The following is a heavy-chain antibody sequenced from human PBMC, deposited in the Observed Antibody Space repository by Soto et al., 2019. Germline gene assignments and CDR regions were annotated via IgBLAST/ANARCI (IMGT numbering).Heavy chain of an antibody. CDR1: GDSMSSYY. CDR3: ARDQSGAADF. J-gene: IGHJ3*01. CDR2: ISATGTT. D-gene: IGHD7-27*01. Sequence: QVQLQESGPGLVEPSETLSLTCTVSGDSMSSYYWSWIRQFAEKGLEWIGRISATGTTTYIPSLKSRITLSVDTSKNQFSLNLRFVTAADTAVYFCARDQSGAADFCGQGTVVTVS. V-gene: IGHV4-4*07.